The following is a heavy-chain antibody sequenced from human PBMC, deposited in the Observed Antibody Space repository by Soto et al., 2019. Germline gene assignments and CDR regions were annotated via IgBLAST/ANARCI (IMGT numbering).Heavy chain of an antibody. J-gene: IGHJ6*02. CDR2: IKTKSEVGPT. V-gene: IGHV3-15*07. Sequence: EVQLVESGGGFIQPGGSLRLSCAASGLPISNAWMNWVRQAPGKGLEWVGRIKTKSEVGPTDYAEAVKGRFTVSRDDSKNTLYLQMISLKTEDTAVYYFTTGSVEGVWGQGTTVTVSS. CDR3: TTGSVEGV. CDR1: GLPISNAW.